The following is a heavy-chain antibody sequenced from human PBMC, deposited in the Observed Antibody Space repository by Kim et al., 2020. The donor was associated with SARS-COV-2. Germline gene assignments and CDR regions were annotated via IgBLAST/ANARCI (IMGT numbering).Heavy chain of an antibody. CDR2: IWFDGSKK. Sequence: GGSLSLSCAASGFMFSSYGMHWVRQAPGKGLEWVAVIWFDGSKKYYADSVKGRFSISRDNSKNTLSLQMNSLKAEDTATYYCAKVRTNTWYLHVWGRRTL. CDR3: AKVRTNTWYLHV. D-gene: IGHD3-3*01. CDR1: GFMFSSYG. V-gene: IGHV3-33*03. J-gene: IGHJ2*01.